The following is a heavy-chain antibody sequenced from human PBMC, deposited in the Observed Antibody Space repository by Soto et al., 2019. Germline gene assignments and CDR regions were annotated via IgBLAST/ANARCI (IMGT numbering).Heavy chain of an antibody. CDR1: GGTFSSYA. CDR3: ARDAYGSGKMNWFDP. V-gene: IGHV1-69*05. CDR2: IIPSYGTT. J-gene: IGHJ5*02. D-gene: IGHD3-10*01. Sequence: SVKVSCKASGGTFSSYAISWVRQAPGQGLEWMGGIIPSYGTTNYSQKFQGRVTITRDTSASTAYMGLSSLRSEDTAVYYCARDAYGSGKMNWFDPWGQGTLVTVPQ.